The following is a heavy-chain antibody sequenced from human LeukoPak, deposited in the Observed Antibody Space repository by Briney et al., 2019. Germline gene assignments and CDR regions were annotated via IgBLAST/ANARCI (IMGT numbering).Heavy chain of an antibody. V-gene: IGHV3-21*01. CDR3: ARDRPNTGSYHGMDV. CDR2: ITDTGSYI. J-gene: IGHJ6*02. CDR1: GFSFRAYG. D-gene: IGHD1/OR15-1a*01. Sequence: GGSLRLSCAASGFSFRAYGMNWVRQAPGKGLEWVSSITDTGSYISYADSVKGRFTISRDSAKDSLYLQMNSLRAEDTAVYYCARDRPNTGSYHGMDVWGQGTTVTVSS.